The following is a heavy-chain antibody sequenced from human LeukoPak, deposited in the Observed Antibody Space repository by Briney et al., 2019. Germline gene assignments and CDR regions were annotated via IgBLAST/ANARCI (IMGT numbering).Heavy chain of an antibody. J-gene: IGHJ6*03. Sequence: SETLSLTCTVSGGSISSSSYYWGWIRQPPGKGLEWIGSIYYSGSTYYNPSLKSRVTISVDTSKNQFSLKLSSVTAADTAVYYCARVSAAAPFIDYYYYMDVWGKGTTVTVSS. CDR3: ARVSAAAPFIDYYYYMDV. CDR2: IYYSGST. V-gene: IGHV4-39*07. D-gene: IGHD6-13*01. CDR1: GGSISSSSYY.